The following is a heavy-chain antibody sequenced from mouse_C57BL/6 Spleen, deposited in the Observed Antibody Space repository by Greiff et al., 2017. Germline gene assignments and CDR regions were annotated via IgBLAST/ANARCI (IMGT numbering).Heavy chain of an antibody. CDR2: IYPSDSET. Sequence: QVQLQQPGAELVRPGSSVKLSCKASGYTFTSYWMDWVKQRPGQGLEWIGNIYPSDSETHYNQKFKDKATLTVDKSSSTAYMQLSSLTSEDSAAYYYARGGYYYGSGDYFDYWGQGTTLTVSA. V-gene: IGHV1-61*01. J-gene: IGHJ2*01. CDR1: GYTFTSYW. D-gene: IGHD1-1*01. CDR3: ARGGYYYGSGDYFDY.